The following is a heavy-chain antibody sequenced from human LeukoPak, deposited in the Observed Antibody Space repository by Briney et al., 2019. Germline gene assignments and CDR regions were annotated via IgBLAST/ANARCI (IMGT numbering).Heavy chain of an antibody. CDR1: GFTFSNAW. Sequence: PGGSLRLSCAASGFTFSNAWMSWVRQAPGKGLEWVGRTKSKTDGGTTDYAAPVKGRFTISRDDSKNTLYLQMNSLKTEDTAVYYCTTHRELLPRYYYYYYMDVWGKGTTVTVSS. J-gene: IGHJ6*03. V-gene: IGHV3-15*01. D-gene: IGHD1-26*01. CDR3: TTHRELLPRYYYYYYMDV. CDR2: TKSKTDGGTT.